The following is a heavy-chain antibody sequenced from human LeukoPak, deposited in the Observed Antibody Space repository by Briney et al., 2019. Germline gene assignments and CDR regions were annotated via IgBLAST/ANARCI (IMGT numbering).Heavy chain of an antibody. CDR1: GFTFSSYG. V-gene: IGHV3-23*01. J-gene: IGHJ6*03. Sequence: GGTLRLSCAASGFTFSSYGMSWVRQAPGQGLEWVSAISGSGGSTYYADSVKGRFTISRDNSKNTLYLQMNSLRAEDTAVYYCAKSPECSGGSCYSFSYYYYMDVWGKGTTVTISS. D-gene: IGHD2-15*01. CDR2: ISGSGGST. CDR3: AKSPECSGGSCYSFSYYYYMDV.